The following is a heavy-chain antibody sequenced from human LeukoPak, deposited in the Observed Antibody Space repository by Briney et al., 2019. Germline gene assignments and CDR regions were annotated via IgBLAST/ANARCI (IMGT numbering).Heavy chain of an antibody. V-gene: IGHV3-33*01. J-gene: IGHJ4*02. D-gene: IGHD6-19*01. CDR3: ARDGELAVAGTPQDFDY. Sequence: GGSLRLPCAASGFTFSSYGMHWVRQAPGKGLEWVAVIWYDGSNKYYADSVKGRFTISRDNSKNTLYLQMNSLRAEDTAVYYCARDGELAVAGTPQDFDYWGQGTLVTVSS. CDR2: IWYDGSNK. CDR1: GFTFSSYG.